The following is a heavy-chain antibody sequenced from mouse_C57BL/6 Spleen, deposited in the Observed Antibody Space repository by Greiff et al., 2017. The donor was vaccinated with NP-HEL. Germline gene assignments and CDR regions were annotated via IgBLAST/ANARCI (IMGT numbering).Heavy chain of an antibody. V-gene: IGHV1-80*01. CDR3: ARSDYGSSPFFDY. CDR1: GYAFSSYW. CDR2: IYPGDGDT. D-gene: IGHD1-1*01. Sequence: QVQLKESGAELVKPGASVKISCKASGYAFSSYWMNWVKQRPGKGLEWIGQIYPGDGDTNYNGKFKGKATLTADKSSSTAYLQLSSLTSEDSAVDFCARSDYGSSPFFDYWGQGTTLTVSS. J-gene: IGHJ2*01.